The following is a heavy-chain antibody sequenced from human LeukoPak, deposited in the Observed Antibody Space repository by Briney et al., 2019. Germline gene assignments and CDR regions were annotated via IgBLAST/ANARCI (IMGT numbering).Heavy chain of an antibody. Sequence: PGGSLRLSCAASGFTFSSYGMHWVRQAPGKGLEWVSVISYDGSNKYYADSVKGRFTISRDNSKNTLYLQMNSLRAKDTAVYYCAKDGPRVLRYFDWLLVGYGMDVWGQGATVTVSS. D-gene: IGHD3-9*01. J-gene: IGHJ6*02. CDR1: GFTFSSYG. CDR3: AKDGPRVLRYFDWLLVGYGMDV. V-gene: IGHV3-30*18. CDR2: ISYDGSNK.